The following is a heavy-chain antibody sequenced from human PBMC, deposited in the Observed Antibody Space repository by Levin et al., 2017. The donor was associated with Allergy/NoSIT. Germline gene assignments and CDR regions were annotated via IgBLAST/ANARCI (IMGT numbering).Heavy chain of an antibody. D-gene: IGHD2-2*01. Sequence: SETLSLTCTVSGASLTSNIHFWSWIRQPAGKGLEWIGRLHTSGDTNYNPSLKSRVTISMDLSKKQFFLKLSSVTAADTAVYYCARGTSSTYNWLDPWGQGTLVTVSS. CDR1: GASLTSNIHF. J-gene: IGHJ5*02. V-gene: IGHV4-61*02. CDR2: LHTSGDT. CDR3: ARGTSSTYNWLDP.